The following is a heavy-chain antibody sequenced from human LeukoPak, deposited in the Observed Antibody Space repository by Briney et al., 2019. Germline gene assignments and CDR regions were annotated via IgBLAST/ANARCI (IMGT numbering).Heavy chain of an antibody. D-gene: IGHD5-24*01. V-gene: IGHV3-21*04. CDR2: ISSSSSYI. Sequence: RGSLRLSRAASGFTFSSYSMNWVRQAPGKGLECVSSISSSSSYIYYVDSVKGRFTISRDNSKNTMYLQMNSLRAEDTVVYYCAKSGYNRFDYWGQGTLVTVSS. CDR3: AKSGYNRFDY. CDR1: GFTFSSYS. J-gene: IGHJ4*02.